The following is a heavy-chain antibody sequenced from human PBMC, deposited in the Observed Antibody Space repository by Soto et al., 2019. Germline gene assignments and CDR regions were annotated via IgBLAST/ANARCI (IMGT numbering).Heavy chain of an antibody. V-gene: IGHV4-39*01. CDR1: GGSVSNSNYY. D-gene: IGHD2-8*01. CDR3: VSQRTSVLTQAYFDY. CDR2: VYYRGRS. J-gene: IGHJ4*02. Sequence: TLYLTCTVSGGSVSNSNYYWGWIRQSAAKGLEWIGSVYYRGRSYSKSSVKSRVTISVDTSKNQFSLNLNSVTASDTAVYYCVSQRTSVLTQAYFDYWGPGALVTVSS.